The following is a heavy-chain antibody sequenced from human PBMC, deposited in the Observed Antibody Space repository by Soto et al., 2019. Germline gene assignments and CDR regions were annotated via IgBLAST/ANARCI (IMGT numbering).Heavy chain of an antibody. J-gene: IGHJ2*01. CDR3: ARGGLTTFFPHWYFDL. V-gene: IGHV1-2*04. CDR1: GYTFTGYY. CDR2: NKPNSGGT. D-gene: IGHD3-3*01. Sequence: ASVKVSCKASGYTFTGYYMHWVRQAPGQGLEWMGWNKPNSGGTNYAKNIQGWVNMTRDTSISTAYMELSRLRYDDTAVYYCARGGLTTFFPHWYFDLWGRGTLVTVSS.